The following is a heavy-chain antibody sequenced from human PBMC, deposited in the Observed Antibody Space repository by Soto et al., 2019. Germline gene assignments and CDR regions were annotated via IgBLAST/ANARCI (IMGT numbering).Heavy chain of an antibody. D-gene: IGHD3-22*01. CDR3: ARQGRYYNDSSGYYVDY. Sequence: QLQLQESGPGLVKPSETLSLTCTVSGGSISSSSYYWGWIRQPPGKVLEWIGSIFSTGSTYHNPSLKSRVTISVDTSKNQFSLKLSSVTAADTAVYYCARQGRYYNDSSGYYVDYWGQGTLVTVSS. CDR1: GGSISSSSYY. V-gene: IGHV4-39*01. CDR2: IFSTGST. J-gene: IGHJ4*02.